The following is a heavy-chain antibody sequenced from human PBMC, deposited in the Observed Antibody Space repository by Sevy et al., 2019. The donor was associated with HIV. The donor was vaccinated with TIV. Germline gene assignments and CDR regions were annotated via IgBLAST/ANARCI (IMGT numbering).Heavy chain of an antibody. J-gene: IGHJ4*02. CDR3: ARGEGGLLEWSFDV. CDR2: ILTLFGTT. D-gene: IGHD3-3*01. V-gene: IGHV1-69*13. Sequence: ASVKVSCKASGGTFSSYAVSWVRQAPGQGLEWMGGILTLFGTTDYAQNFRGRVTIAADESTSTVYMELSSLRSDDSAVYYCARGEGGLLEWSFDVWGQGTQVTVSS. CDR1: GGTFSSYA.